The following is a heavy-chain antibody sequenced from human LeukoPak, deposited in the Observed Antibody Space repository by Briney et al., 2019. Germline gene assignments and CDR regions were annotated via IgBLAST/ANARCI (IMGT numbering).Heavy chain of an antibody. CDR2: IKSKTDGGTT. D-gene: IGHD5-18*01. Sequence: GGSLKLSCAASGFIFRNAWMSWVRQAPGKGLEWVGRIKSKTDGGTTNYAAPVKGRFSISRDNSKNTLYLQMISLKTEDTAVYYCTTVERGYSYGFDYWGQGTLVTVSS. V-gene: IGHV3-15*01. CDR3: TTVERGYSYGFDY. CDR1: GFIFRNAW. J-gene: IGHJ4*02.